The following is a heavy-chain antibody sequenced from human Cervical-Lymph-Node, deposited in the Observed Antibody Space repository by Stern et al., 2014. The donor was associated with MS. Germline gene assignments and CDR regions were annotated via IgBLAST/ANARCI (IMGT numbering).Heavy chain of an antibody. V-gene: IGHV1-18*04. CDR1: GYTFTKFG. J-gene: IGHJ6*02. Sequence: QVQLVQSGGEVKKRGASVKVSCKASGYTFTKFGINWVRQAPGQGLEWLGWISTYHGNTNYEHKLQGRVIMTTDTSTTTAYMELRSLRSDDTAVYYCVRGYAGDIYDWETHPGFYSMDVWGQGTPVTVSS. CDR3: VRGYAGDIYDWETHPGFYSMDV. D-gene: IGHD3-16*01. CDR2: ISTYHGNT.